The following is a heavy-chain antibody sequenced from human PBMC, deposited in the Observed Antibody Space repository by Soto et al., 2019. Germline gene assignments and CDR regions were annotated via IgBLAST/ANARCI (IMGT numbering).Heavy chain of an antibody. V-gene: IGHV2-26*01. D-gene: IGHD6-19*01. J-gene: IGHJ5*02. CDR3: ARRHLAVAVSPWFDP. CDR1: GLSITDSEMG. Sequence: QVTLKESGPVLVKPTETPTLRCTVSGLSITDSEMGVSWIRQPPGQPLEWLAHIDSSGEKSYRTFLKSRLAISKDTSKSQIVLTMTTMDPADTATYYCARRHLAVAVSPWFDPWGQGIPVTVSS. CDR2: IDSSGEK.